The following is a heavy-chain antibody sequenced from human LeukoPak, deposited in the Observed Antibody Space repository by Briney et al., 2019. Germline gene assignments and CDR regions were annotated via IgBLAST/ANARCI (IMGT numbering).Heavy chain of an antibody. CDR2: ISSDGSST. D-gene: IGHD6-19*01. Sequence: GGSLRLSCAASGFTFSSHWMHWARQAPGKGLVWVTRISSDGSSTRYADSVKGRFTISRDNAKNTLYLQMSSLRAEDTAMYYCARISLSGWVNDHWGQGTLVTVSS. CDR3: ARISLSGWVNDH. CDR1: GFTFSSHW. V-gene: IGHV3-74*01. J-gene: IGHJ4*02.